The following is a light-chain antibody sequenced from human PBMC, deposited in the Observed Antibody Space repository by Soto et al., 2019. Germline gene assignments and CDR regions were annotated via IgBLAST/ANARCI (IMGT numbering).Light chain of an antibody. CDR3: QAYDISLSVSVV. J-gene: IGLJ2*01. CDR2: GNT. CDR1: SSNIGAGYD. V-gene: IGLV1-40*01. Sequence: QSVLTQPPSVSGAPGQRVTISGTGSSSNIGAGYDVQWYQQLPGAAPRLLIFGNTNRPSGVPDRFSGSRSGTSASLAISGLHAEDEADYYCQAYDISLSVSVVFGGGTKVTVL.